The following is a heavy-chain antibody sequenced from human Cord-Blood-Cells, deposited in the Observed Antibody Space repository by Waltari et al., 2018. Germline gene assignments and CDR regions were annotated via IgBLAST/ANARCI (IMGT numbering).Heavy chain of an antibody. D-gene: IGHD2-8*01. CDR3: ARAGERVYAGAFDI. CDR1: GGSISSSNW. J-gene: IGHJ3*02. CDR2: IYHSGST. V-gene: IGHV4-4*02. Sequence: QVQLPESGPGLVKPSGTLSLTCAVPGGSISSSNWWRCVRQPPGKGLEWIGEIYHSGSTNYNPSLKSRVTISVDKSKNQFSLKLSSVTAADTAVYYCARAGERVYAGAFDIWGQGTMVTVSS.